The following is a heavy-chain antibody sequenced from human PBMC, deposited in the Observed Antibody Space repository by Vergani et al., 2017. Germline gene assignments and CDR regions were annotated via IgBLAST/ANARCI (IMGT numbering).Heavy chain of an antibody. CDR1: GGSFNDYW. Sequence: QAQLQQWGAGLLKPSETLSLTCAIYGGSFNDYWWTWIRQPPGKGLEWIGEIRHDGITHSPSLKSRVTISIDTSTHQFSLNLRSVTAADTALYYCARHTSLNMWGGVIAPFDYWGQGALVTVSS. V-gene: IGHV4-34*01. CDR3: ARHTSLNMWGGVIAPFDY. CDR2: IRHDGIT. D-gene: IGHD3-16*02. J-gene: IGHJ4*02.